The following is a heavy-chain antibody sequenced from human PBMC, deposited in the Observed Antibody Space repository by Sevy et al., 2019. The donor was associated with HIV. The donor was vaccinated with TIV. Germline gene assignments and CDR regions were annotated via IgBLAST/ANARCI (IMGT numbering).Heavy chain of an antibody. J-gene: IGHJ4*02. V-gene: IGHV3-48*03. Sequence: GGSLRLSCAASGFTFSSYEMNWVRQAPGKGLEWVSYISSSGSTIYYADSVKGRFTISRDNSKNSLFLQMNSLRAEDTAVYYCARAGPLGDLDHFDRWGQGTLVTVSS. D-gene: IGHD2-21*01. CDR2: ISSSGSTI. CDR1: GFTFSSYE. CDR3: ARAGPLGDLDHFDR.